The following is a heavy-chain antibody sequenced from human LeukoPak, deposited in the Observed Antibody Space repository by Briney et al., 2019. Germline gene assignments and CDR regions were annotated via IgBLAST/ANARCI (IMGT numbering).Heavy chain of an antibody. CDR3: ARGPRVTIFGVVKETLGL. J-gene: IGHJ4*02. CDR2: IYYSGST. D-gene: IGHD3-3*01. CDR1: GGSISSYY. V-gene: IGHV4-59*01. Sequence: SETLSLTCTVSGGSISSYYWSWIRQPPGKGLEWIGYIYYSGSTNYNPSLKSRVTISVDTSKNQFSLKLSSVTAADTAVYYCARGPRVTIFGVVKETLGLWGQGTLVTVSS.